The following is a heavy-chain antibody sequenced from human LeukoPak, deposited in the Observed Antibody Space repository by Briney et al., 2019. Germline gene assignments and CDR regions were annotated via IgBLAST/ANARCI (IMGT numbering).Heavy chain of an antibody. CDR3: ARDTYYYDSSGYDY. V-gene: IGHV1-2*02. Sequence: ASVKVSCKASGYTFTGYYMHWVRQAPGQGLEWMGWTNPNSGGTNYAQKFQGRVTMTRDTSISTAYMELSRLRSDDTAVYYCARDTYYYDSSGYDYWGQGTLVTVSS. CDR2: TNPNSGGT. D-gene: IGHD3-22*01. J-gene: IGHJ4*02. CDR1: GYTFTGYY.